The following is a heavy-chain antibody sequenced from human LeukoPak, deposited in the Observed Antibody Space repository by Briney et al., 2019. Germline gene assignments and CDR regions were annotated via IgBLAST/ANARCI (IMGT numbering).Heavy chain of an antibody. CDR1: GFTFSSYG. Sequence: GGSLRLSCAASGFTFSSYGMSWVRQAPGKGLEWVSAISGSGGSTYYADSVKGRFTISRDNSKNTLYLQMNSLRAEDTAVYYCAKDRIVVVTGNWFDPWGQGTLVTVSS. CDR3: AKDRIVVVTGNWFDP. CDR2: ISGSGGST. J-gene: IGHJ5*02. D-gene: IGHD2-21*02. V-gene: IGHV3-23*01.